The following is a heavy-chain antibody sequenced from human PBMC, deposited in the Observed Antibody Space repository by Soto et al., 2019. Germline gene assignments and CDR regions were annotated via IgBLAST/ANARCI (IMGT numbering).Heavy chain of an antibody. J-gene: IGHJ5*02. CDR2: IYYSGST. CDR1: GGSISSGGYY. Sequence: QVQLQESGPGLVKPSQTLSLTCTVSGGSISSGGYYWSWIRQHPGKGLEWIGYIYYSGSTYYNPSLKSRVTISVDTSKNHFSLKLSALTAADTAVYYCARDSTGSYDSSGYYYDWFDPWGQGTLVTVSS. V-gene: IGHV4-31*03. D-gene: IGHD3-22*01. CDR3: ARDSTGSYDSSGYYYDWFDP.